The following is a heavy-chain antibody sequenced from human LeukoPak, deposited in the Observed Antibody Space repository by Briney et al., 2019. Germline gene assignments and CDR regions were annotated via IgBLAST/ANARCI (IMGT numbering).Heavy chain of an antibody. D-gene: IGHD1-26*01. CDR3: ARDLSSTPYWELDY. Sequence: ASVKVSCKATGYIFTFYHIHWVRQAPGQEREGMGRITPDSGDTNYAQQFQGRVTITRDTYINTAYMDLSSLTSDDTAVYYCARDLSSTPYWELDYWGQGTLVTVSS. CDR2: ITPDSGDT. CDR1: GYIFTFYH. J-gene: IGHJ4*02. V-gene: IGHV1-2*06.